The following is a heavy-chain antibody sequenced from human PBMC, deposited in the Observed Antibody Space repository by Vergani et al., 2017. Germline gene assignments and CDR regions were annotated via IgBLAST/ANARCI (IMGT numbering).Heavy chain of an antibody. V-gene: IGHV4-39*01. D-gene: IGHD6-19*01. CDR1: GASIRSSNYY. J-gene: IGHJ5*02. Sequence: QLQLQESGPGLVKPSATPSLTCSVSGASIRSSNYYWGWIRHPPGKGLEWIASIYYSWSTNYNPSLKSRVTISVDTTKNQFSLKLSSVTAADTAVYFCAGHSTVEWLVKLGWINPWGQGILVTVSS. CDR2: IYYSWST. CDR3: AGHSTVEWLVKLGWINP.